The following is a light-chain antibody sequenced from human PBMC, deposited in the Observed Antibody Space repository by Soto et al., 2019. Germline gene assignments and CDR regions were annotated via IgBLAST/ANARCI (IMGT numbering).Light chain of an antibody. CDR2: EVS. CDR3: SSCAGSNNPYV. Sequence: QSALTQPPSASGSPGQSVTISCTGTSSDVGGCKFVSWYQQYPGKAPKLIIYEVSKRPSGVPDRFSGFKSGNTASLTISGLRAEDEADYYCSSCAGSNNPYVFGTGTKVTVL. V-gene: IGLV2-8*01. J-gene: IGLJ1*01. CDR1: SSDVGGCKF.